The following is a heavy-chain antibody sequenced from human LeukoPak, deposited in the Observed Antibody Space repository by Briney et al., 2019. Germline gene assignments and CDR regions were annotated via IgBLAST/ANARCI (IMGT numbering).Heavy chain of an antibody. Sequence: PGGSLRLSCAASGFTFSSYAMHWVRQAPGKGLEWVAVISYDGSNKYYADSVKGRFTISRDNSKNTLYLQMNSLRAEDTAVYYCARDGAIQLWPSFDYWGQGTLVTVSS. D-gene: IGHD5-18*01. CDR3: ARDGAIQLWPSFDY. CDR2: ISYDGSNK. V-gene: IGHV3-30-3*01. J-gene: IGHJ4*02. CDR1: GFTFSSYA.